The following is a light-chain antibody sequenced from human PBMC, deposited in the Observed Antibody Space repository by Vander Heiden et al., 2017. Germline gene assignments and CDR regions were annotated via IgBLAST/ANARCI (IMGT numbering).Light chain of an antibody. Sequence: GTLGLPAAKSSSPTWSPSQRNASGSFDWYLQKPGQAPRLLIYCGSSRASGIPDRFSGSGSGTDFTLTISRVDPEDSGVYYCKQCLQSPYTFGQGTRLEIK. CDR2: CGS. CDR1: QRNASGS. CDR3: KQCLQSPYT. J-gene: IGKJ5*01. V-gene: IGKV3-20*01.